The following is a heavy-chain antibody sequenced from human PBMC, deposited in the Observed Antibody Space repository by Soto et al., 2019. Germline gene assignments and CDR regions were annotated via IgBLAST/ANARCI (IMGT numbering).Heavy chain of an antibody. Sequence: SETLSLTCTVSGGSISSYYWSWIRQPPGKGLEWIGYIYYSGSTNYNPSLKSRVTISVDTSKNQFSLKLSSVTAADTAVYYCARQVGMTTVTPDFAYWGQGTLVTVSS. CDR2: IYYSGST. D-gene: IGHD4-17*01. V-gene: IGHV4-59*08. J-gene: IGHJ4*02. CDR3: ARQVGMTTVTPDFAY. CDR1: GGSISSYY.